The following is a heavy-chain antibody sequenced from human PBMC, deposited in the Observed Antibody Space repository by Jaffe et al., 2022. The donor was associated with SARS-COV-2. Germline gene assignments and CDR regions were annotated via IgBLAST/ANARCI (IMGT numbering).Heavy chain of an antibody. J-gene: IGHJ4*02. CDR1: GFRFSDYY. D-gene: IGHD3-10*01. V-gene: IGHV3-11*06. Sequence: QVQLVESGGGLVKPGGSLRLSCAVSGFRFSDYYMNWIRQAPGKGLEWISYISSVGSHTNYAESVKGRFTISRDNAKNSLYLQMNSLRAEDTAVYYCVRGTYYSGGPIDYWGQGTLVTVSS. CDR3: VRGTYYSGGPIDY. CDR2: ISSVGSHT.